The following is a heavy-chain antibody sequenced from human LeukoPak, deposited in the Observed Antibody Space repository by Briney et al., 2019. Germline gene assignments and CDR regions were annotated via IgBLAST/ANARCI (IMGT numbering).Heavy chain of an antibody. J-gene: IGHJ5*02. CDR3: AKEGTPQVSTWYDL. D-gene: IGHD3-10*01. V-gene: IGHV3-30*18. CDR2: ISYEGGTQ. Sequence: GGSLRLSCAASGVTLSPYGMHWVRQAPGKGLEWAAVISYEGGTQHYADSVKGRFIISRDNPRNTLYLQMNILRTEDTAVYYCAKEGTPQVSTWYDLWGQGTQVIVSS. CDR1: GVTLSPYG.